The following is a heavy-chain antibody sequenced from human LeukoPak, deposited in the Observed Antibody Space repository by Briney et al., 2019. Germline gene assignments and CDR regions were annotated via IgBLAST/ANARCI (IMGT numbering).Heavy chain of an antibody. D-gene: IGHD6-19*01. CDR3: ARHWMAVAPYWYFDL. J-gene: IGHJ2*01. V-gene: IGHV4-59*08. CDR1: GGSISPYY. CDR2: IYYSGST. Sequence: PSETLSLTCTVSGGSISPYYWSWIRQPPGKGLEWIGYIYYSGSTNYNPSLKSRVTISVDTSKNQFSLRLTSVTAADTAMYYCARHWMAVAPYWYFDLWGRGTLATVSS.